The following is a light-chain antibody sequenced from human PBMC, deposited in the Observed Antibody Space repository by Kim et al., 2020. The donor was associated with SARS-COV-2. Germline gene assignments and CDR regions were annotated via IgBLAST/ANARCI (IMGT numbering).Light chain of an antibody. CDR3: QQHSKWHPASS. Sequence: LGKGASLSSRARHSIGINLAWYQQTRGQAPRLLIFDAAIRSTGIPDRLSGSGSGTDFTLTIGCLDPEDFGVYFCQQHSKWHPASSFGGGTKVDIK. CDR1: HSIGIN. V-gene: IGKV3-11*01. CDR2: DAA. J-gene: IGKJ4*01.